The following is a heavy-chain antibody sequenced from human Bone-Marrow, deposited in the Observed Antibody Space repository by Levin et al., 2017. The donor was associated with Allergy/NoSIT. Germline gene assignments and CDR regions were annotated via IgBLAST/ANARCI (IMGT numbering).Heavy chain of an antibody. V-gene: IGHV1-8*01. J-gene: IGHJ3*02. CDR2: MNPNSGNT. Sequence: GESLKISCKASGYTFTSYDINWVRQATGQGLEWMGWMNPNSGNTGYAQKFQGRVTMTRNTSISTAYMELSSLRSEDTAVYYCARSALWGRDAFDIWGQGTMVTVSS. D-gene: IGHD3-16*01. CDR3: ARSALWGRDAFDI. CDR1: GYTFTSYD.